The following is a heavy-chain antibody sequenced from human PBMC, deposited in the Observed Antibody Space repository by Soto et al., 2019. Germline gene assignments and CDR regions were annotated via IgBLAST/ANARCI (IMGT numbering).Heavy chain of an antibody. CDR2: ISGSGGST. CDR1: GFTFSSYA. CDR3: AKQESYYDSSGYFYY. V-gene: IGHV3-23*01. D-gene: IGHD3-22*01. Sequence: GGSLRLSCAASGFTFSSYAMSWVRQAPGKGLEWVSAISGSGGSTYYADSVKGRFTISRDNSKNTLYLQMNSLRAEDMAVYYCAKQESYYDSSGYFYYWGQGTLVTVS. J-gene: IGHJ4*02.